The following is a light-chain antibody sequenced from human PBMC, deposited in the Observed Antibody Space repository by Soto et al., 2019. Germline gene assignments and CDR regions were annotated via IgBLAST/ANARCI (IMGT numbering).Light chain of an antibody. CDR2: GAS. CDR1: QSVSSSN. Sequence: SVLPQSPGTLSLSPGERATLSCRASQSVSSSNLAWYQQKPGQAPRLLIYGASTRATGIPARFSGSGSGTEFTLTISSLQSEDFAVYYCQQYNNWPWTFGQGTKV. V-gene: IGKV3-15*01. J-gene: IGKJ1*01. CDR3: QQYNNWPWT.